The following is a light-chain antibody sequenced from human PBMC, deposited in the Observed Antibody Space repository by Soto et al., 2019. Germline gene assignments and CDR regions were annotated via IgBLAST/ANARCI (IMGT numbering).Light chain of an antibody. J-gene: IGKJ4*02. CDR2: DES. Sequence: EVLLAQFPAELSLFPGESATLSCRASQSVSYYLAWYQQKPGQAPRLLIYDESNRATAVPARFSASGSGTHFTLTISRVEPEDFAVDYCQQRRDRPVLTFGGATRVEI. CDR1: QSVSYY. CDR3: QQRRDRPVLT. V-gene: IGKV3-11*01.